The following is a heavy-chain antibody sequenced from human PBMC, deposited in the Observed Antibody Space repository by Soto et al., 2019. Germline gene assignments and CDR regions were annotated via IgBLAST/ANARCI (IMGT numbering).Heavy chain of an antibody. CDR1: GFTFSNYA. J-gene: IGHJ6*03. CDR3: ALRYCSRTTCPPLNSYFYMDV. V-gene: IGHV3-23*01. D-gene: IGHD2-2*01. CDR2: ISGSGGTT. Sequence: GSLRLSCAASGFTFSNYAMTWVRQAPGKGLEWVSGISGSGGTTFYAGFVKGRFPISRDNSKNTLYLQMNSLRVEDTAVYYCALRYCSRTTCPPLNSYFYMDVWGKGTTVTVSS.